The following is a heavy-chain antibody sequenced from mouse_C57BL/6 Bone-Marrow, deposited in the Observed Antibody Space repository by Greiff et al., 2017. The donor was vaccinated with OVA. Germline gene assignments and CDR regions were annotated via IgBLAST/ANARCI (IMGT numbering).Heavy chain of an antibody. CDR2: IHPNSGST. CDR3: ARYGAWFAY. D-gene: IGHD1-1*02. CDR1: GYTFTSYW. Sequence: VQLQQPGAELVKPGASVKLSCKASGYTFTSYWMHWVKQRPGQGLEWIGMIHPNSGSTNYNEKSKSKATLTVDKSSSTAYMQLSSLTSEDSAVYYCARYGAWFAYWGQGTLVTVSA. J-gene: IGHJ3*01. V-gene: IGHV1-64*01.